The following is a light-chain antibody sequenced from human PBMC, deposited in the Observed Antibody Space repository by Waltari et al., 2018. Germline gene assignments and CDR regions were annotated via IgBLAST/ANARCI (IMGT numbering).Light chain of an antibody. CDR2: NVD. V-gene: IGLV2-14*03. Sequence: QSVLTQPASVSGSPGQSISISCSGTNSDVGNYNYVSWYQQHPGKAPKFMIYNVDKRPSGVSDRFSGSKSGNTASLTISGLQAEDEADYYCNSYTSSRTYVFGTGTKVTVL. CDR1: NSDVGNYNY. CDR3: NSYTSSRTYV. J-gene: IGLJ1*01.